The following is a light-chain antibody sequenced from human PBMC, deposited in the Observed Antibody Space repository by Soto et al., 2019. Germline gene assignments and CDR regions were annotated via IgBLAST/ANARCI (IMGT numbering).Light chain of an antibody. CDR2: RAS. J-gene: IGKJ4*01. V-gene: IGKV1-39*01. Sequence: DIQMTQSPSSLSASVVDRVTITCRASQSITSLLNWYQQKPGKAPKLLIYRASTLQSGVPSRFSGSGSGTDFTLTISSLQPDDFATYHCQQSHNSRAFGGGTKVDIK. CDR3: QQSHNSRA. CDR1: QSITSL.